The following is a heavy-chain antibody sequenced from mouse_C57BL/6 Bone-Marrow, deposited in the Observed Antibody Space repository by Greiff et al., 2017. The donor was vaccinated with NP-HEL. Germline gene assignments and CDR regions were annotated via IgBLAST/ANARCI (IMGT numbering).Heavy chain of an antibody. V-gene: IGHV1-31*01. Sequence: VQLQQSGPELVKPGASVKISCKASGYSFTGYYMHWVKQSHGNILDWIGYIYPYNGVSSYNQKFKGKAKLTVAKSTSTAYMELRSLTSEDSAVYYCARSDYYCGSSYVSNWYFDVWGTGTAVTVSS. CDR1: GYSFTGYY. CDR3: ARSDYYCGSSYVSNWYFDV. CDR2: IYPYNGVS. D-gene: IGHD1-1*01. J-gene: IGHJ1*03.